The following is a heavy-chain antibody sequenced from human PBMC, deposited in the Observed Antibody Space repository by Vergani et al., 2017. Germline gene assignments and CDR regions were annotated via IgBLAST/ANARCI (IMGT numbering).Heavy chain of an antibody. CDR2: IIPIFGTA. CDR1: GGTFSSYA. D-gene: IGHD3-22*01. V-gene: IGHV1-69*01. CDR3: AGPLRYDSSGYSDAFDI. Sequence: QVQLVQSGAEVKKPGSSVKVSCKASGGTFSSYAISWVRQAPGQGLEWMGGIIPIFGTANYAQKFQGRVTITADESTSTAYMELSSLRSEDTAVYYCAGPLRYDSSGYSDAFDIGGEGTMVTVSS. J-gene: IGHJ3*02.